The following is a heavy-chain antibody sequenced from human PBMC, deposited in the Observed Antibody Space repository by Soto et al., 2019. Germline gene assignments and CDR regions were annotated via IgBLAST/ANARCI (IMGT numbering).Heavy chain of an antibody. V-gene: IGHV3-7*01. Sequence: GGSLRLSCAASGFTFSSYWMSWVRQAPGKGLEWVANIKQDGSEKYYVDSVKGRFTISRDNAKNSLYLQMNSLRAEDTAVYYCARGPIETWLAANNWLDPWGQGTLVTVSS. CDR2: IKQDGSEK. J-gene: IGHJ5*02. CDR3: ARGPIETWLAANNWLDP. CDR1: GFTFSSYW. D-gene: IGHD3-9*01.